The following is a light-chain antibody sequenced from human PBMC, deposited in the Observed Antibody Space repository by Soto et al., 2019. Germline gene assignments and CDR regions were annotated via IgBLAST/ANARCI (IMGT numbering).Light chain of an antibody. CDR3: QQSYSTPFS. V-gene: IGKV1-39*01. CDR1: QSIRSY. CDR2: EAT. J-gene: IGKJ3*01. Sequence: DIQMTQSPSAPSASVGDRVTITCRASQSIRSYSYWYQQKPAKAPELLIYEATSVQSGVPSRFSGSGSGTDFTLTISSLQPEDFATYYGQQSYSTPFSFGPGTKVDIK.